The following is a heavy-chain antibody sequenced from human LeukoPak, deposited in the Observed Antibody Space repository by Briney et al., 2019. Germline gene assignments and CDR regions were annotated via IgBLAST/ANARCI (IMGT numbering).Heavy chain of an antibody. D-gene: IGHD3-22*01. CDR1: GGSISSYY. Sequence: SQTLSLTCTVSGGSISSYYWNWIRQPPGKGLEWIGYIYYSGSTNYNPSLKSRVTISVDTSKNQFSLKLSSVTAADTAVYYCARGADSSGYYSIFYFDYWGQGTLVTVSS. CDR2: IYYSGST. V-gene: IGHV4-59*01. CDR3: ARGADSSGYYSIFYFDY. J-gene: IGHJ4*02.